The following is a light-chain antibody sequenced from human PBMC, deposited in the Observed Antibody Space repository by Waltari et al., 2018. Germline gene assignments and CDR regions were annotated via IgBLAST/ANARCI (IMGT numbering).Light chain of an antibody. CDR1: QDTKIF. J-gene: IGKJ4*01. V-gene: IGKV1-33*01. CDR3: QQYDDLPLT. CDR2: DAS. Sequence: DIQMTQSPASLSASVGDRVTITCQASQDTKIFLNWYQQKSGKAPKLLIYDASNLQPGVPSRFSGSGSGTEFAFTISSLQPEDVATYYCQQYDDLPLTFGGGTKVEIQ.